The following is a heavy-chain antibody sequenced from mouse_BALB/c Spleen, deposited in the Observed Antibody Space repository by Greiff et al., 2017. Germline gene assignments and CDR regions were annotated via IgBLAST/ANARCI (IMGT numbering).Heavy chain of an antibody. CDR2: IDPENGDT. Sequence: EVQLQQSGAELVRSGASVKLSCTASGFNIKDYYMHWVKQRPEQGLEWIGWIDPENGDTEYAPKFQGKATMTADTSSNTAYLQLSSLTSEDTAVYYCNAGGHYYGSPAWFAYWGQGTLVTVSA. CDR1: GFNIKDYY. J-gene: IGHJ3*01. CDR3: NAGGHYYGSPAWFAY. V-gene: IGHV14-4*02. D-gene: IGHD1-1*01.